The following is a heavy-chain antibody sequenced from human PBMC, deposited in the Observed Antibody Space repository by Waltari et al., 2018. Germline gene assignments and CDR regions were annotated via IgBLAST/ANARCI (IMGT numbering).Heavy chain of an antibody. CDR1: GGSISSSSYY. D-gene: IGHD6-19*01. Sequence: QLQLQESGPGLVKPSETLSLTCTVSGGSISSSSYYWGWIRQPPGTGLEWSGSIYYSGSTYYNPSLKSRVTISVDTSKNQFSLKLSSVTAADTAVYYCARHSSGWSNYYYYYMDVWGKGTTVTVSS. CDR3: ARHSSGWSNYYYYYMDV. V-gene: IGHV4-39*07. CDR2: IYYSGST. J-gene: IGHJ6*03.